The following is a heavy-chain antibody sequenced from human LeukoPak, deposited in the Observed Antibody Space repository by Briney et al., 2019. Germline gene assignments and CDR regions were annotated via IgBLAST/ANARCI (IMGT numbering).Heavy chain of an antibody. CDR3: ARESLFNANFDAFDL. CDR2: ISNDSRYR. Sequence: GGSLRLSCAASGFTLSNYAMNWVRQAPGKGLEWVSYISNDSRYRYYGDSLEGRFTISRDNTKNSLFLQRNSLRAEDTAIYYCARESLFNANFDAFDLWGQGTMVTVSS. D-gene: IGHD4/OR15-4a*01. V-gene: IGHV3-21*01. J-gene: IGHJ3*01. CDR1: GFTLSNYA.